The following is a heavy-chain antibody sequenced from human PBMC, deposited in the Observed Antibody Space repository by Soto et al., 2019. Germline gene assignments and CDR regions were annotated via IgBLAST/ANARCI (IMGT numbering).Heavy chain of an antibody. J-gene: IGHJ4*02. Sequence: QVQLVESGGGVVQPGRSLRLSCAASGFTFSSYGMHWVRQAPGKGLEWVAVIWYDGSNKYYADSVKGRFTISRDNSKNTLYLQMNSLRAEDTAVYYCARDPDYGGNFLVGLPRPGKSDYWGQGTLVTVSS. CDR3: ARDPDYGGNFLVGLPRPGKSDY. CDR2: IWYDGSNK. D-gene: IGHD4-17*01. CDR1: GFTFSSYG. V-gene: IGHV3-33*01.